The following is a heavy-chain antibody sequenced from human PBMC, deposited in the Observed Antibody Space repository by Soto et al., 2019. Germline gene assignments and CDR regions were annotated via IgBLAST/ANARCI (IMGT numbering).Heavy chain of an antibody. CDR2: IYYSGST. CDR1: GGSISSGGYY. D-gene: IGHD3-22*01. Sequence: SETLSLTCTVSGGSISSGGYYWSWIRQHPGKGLEWIGYIYYSGSTYYNPSLKSRVTMSVDTSKNQFSLKLSSVTAADSAVYYCARQTRKTKIIVAPSTFGHWGQGTLVTVSS. CDR3: ARQTRKTKIIVAPSTFGH. J-gene: IGHJ4*02. V-gene: IGHV4-31*03.